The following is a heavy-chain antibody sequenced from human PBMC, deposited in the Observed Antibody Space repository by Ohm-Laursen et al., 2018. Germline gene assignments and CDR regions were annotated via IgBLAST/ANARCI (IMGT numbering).Heavy chain of an antibody. CDR3: ARERDAFDV. Sequence: SLRLSCAASGFTFTDHYLDWFRQAPGKGLEWVGRTRNKANSYTTEYAASVKGRFTISRDDSKNSLYLQMNSLMTEDTAVYYCARERDAFDVWGQGTTVTVSS. V-gene: IGHV3-72*01. CDR2: TRNKANSYTT. CDR1: GFTFTDHY. J-gene: IGHJ3*01.